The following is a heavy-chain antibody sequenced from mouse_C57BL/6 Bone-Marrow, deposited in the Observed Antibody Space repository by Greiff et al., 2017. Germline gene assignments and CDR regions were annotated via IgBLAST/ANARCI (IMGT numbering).Heavy chain of an antibody. CDR3: AGGYDDGAWFGY. J-gene: IGHJ3*01. CDR1: GYTFTSYW. Sequence: QVQLQQPGAELVMPGASVKLSCKASGYTFTSYWMHWVKQRPGQGLEWIGEIDPSDSYTNYNQKFKGKSTLTVDKSSSTAYMQLSSLTSADAAVYYCAGGYDDGAWFGYWGQGTLVTVSA. CDR2: IDPSDSYT. V-gene: IGHV1-69*01. D-gene: IGHD2-2*01.